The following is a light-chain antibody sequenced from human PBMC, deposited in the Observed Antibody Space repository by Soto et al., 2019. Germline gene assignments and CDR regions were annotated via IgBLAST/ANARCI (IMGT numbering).Light chain of an antibody. Sequence: QPVLTQPRSVSGAPGQRVTISCTGSSSNIGAGYDVHWYQQLPGTTPKFLIYGNNNRPSGVPDRFSGSKSGISASLAITGLQAEDEADYFCQSYDSGLGGPHVIFGGGTKLTVL. CDR2: GNN. CDR3: QSYDSGLGGPHVI. J-gene: IGLJ2*01. V-gene: IGLV1-40*01. CDR1: SSNIGAGYD.